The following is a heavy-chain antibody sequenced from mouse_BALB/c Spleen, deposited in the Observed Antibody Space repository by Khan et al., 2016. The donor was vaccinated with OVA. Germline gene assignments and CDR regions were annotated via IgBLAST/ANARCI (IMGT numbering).Heavy chain of an antibody. D-gene: IGHD4-1*02. Sequence: EVKLEESGGGLVQPGGSMKLSCVASGFTFSSDWMSWVHQSPEKGLEWVAEIRLKSDNYATHYAESVKGKFTISSDDSKSRLYLQMTSLRAEDTGIYYCTQLGRSYWGQGTLVTVSA. CDR3: TQLGRSY. V-gene: IGHV6-6*02. J-gene: IGHJ3*01. CDR2: IRLKSDNYAT. CDR1: GFTFSSDW.